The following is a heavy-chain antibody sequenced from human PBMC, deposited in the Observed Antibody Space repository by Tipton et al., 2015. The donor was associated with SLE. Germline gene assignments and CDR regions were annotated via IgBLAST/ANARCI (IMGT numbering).Heavy chain of an antibody. D-gene: IGHD2-2*01. CDR3: ASPYCSSTSCYQNAFDI. CDR1: GYTFTGYY. V-gene: IGHV1-2*02. Sequence: QSGPEVKKPGASVKGSCKASGYTFTGYYMHWARQATGQGLEWMGWINPNSGGTNYAQKFQGRVTMTRDTSISTAYMELSRLRSDDTAVYYGASPYCSSTSCYQNAFDIWGQGTMVTVSS. J-gene: IGHJ3*02. CDR2: INPNSGGT.